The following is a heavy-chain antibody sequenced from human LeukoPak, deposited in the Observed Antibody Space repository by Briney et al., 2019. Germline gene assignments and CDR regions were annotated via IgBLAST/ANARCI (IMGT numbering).Heavy chain of an antibody. D-gene: IGHD5-12*01. J-gene: IGHJ4*02. CDR2: ISAYNGNT. CDR1: GYTFTSYG. CDR3: ARGGIVATIPSDDY. V-gene: IGHV1-18*01. Sequence: ASVTVSFKASGYTFTSYGISWVRQAPGQGLEWMGWISAYNGNTNYAQKLQGRVNMTTDTSTSTAYMELRSLRSDDTAVYYCARGGIVATIPSDDYWGQGTLVTVSS.